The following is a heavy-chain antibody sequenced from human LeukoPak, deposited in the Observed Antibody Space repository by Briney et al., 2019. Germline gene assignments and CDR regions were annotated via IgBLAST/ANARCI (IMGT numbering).Heavy chain of an antibody. D-gene: IGHD3-22*01. V-gene: IGHV3-23*01. CDR1: GFTFSSYA. J-gene: IGHJ4*02. CDR2: ISGSGGST. CDR3: AKNSGDSSGYRYFDY. Sequence: GSLRLSCAASGFTFSSYAMSLVRQAPGKGLEWVSAISGSGGSTYYADSVKGRFTISRDNSKNTLYLQMNSLRAEDTAVYYCAKNSGDSSGYRYFDYWGQGTLVTVSS.